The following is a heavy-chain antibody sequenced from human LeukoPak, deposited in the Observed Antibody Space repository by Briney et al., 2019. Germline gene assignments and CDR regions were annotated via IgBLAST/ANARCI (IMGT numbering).Heavy chain of an antibody. Sequence: PSETLSLTCTVSGGSISSGGYYWSWIRQPPGKGLEWIGYIYYSGSTYYNPSLKSRVTMSVDTSENQFSLKLSSVTAADTAVYYCATTVGSYFVYWSQGTLVTVSS. D-gene: IGHD3-16*01. CDR2: IYYSGST. CDR3: ATTVGSYFVY. J-gene: IGHJ4*02. V-gene: IGHV4-31*03. CDR1: GGSISSGGYY.